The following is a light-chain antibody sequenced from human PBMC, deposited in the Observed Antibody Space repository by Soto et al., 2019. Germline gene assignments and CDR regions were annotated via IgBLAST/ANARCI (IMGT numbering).Light chain of an antibody. CDR2: GVS. Sequence: EIVLTQSPGTLSLSPGERATLSCRASQTVSNNYLAWYQQKPGQAPRLLIYGVSSRATRIPDRFSGSGSGTDFALTINRLEPEDFAVFYWQQYGNSLYPFGQGTKLEIK. CDR3: QQYGNSLYP. V-gene: IGKV3-20*01. J-gene: IGKJ2*01. CDR1: QTVSNNY.